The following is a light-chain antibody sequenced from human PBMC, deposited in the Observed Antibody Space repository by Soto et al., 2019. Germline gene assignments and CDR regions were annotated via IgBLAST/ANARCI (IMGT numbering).Light chain of an antibody. CDR1: QSVGSIY. Sequence: ENVVTQSPGTLSLSPGERGTLSCRASQSVGSIYLAWYQQKPGQAPRLLIYGTSKRARGVPDRFSGSGSGADFALTISRLEPEDFAVYYCQQYGSSPTTFGQGTRLEIK. CDR3: QQYGSSPTT. V-gene: IGKV3-20*01. J-gene: IGKJ5*01. CDR2: GTS.